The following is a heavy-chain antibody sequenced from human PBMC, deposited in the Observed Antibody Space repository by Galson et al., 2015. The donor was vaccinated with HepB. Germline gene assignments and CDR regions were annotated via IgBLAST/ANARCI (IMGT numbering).Heavy chain of an antibody. Sequence: SLRLSCAASGFAFSSYAMRWVRQAPGKGLEWVSAISGSGGSKYYADSVKGRFTISRDNSKNTLYLQMNSLRAEDTAVYYCAKPLYYYDSSGGAEIWGQGTLVTVSS. CDR1: GFAFSSYA. CDR2: ISGSGGSK. V-gene: IGHV3-23*01. J-gene: IGHJ4*02. CDR3: AKPLYYYDSSGGAEI. D-gene: IGHD3-22*01.